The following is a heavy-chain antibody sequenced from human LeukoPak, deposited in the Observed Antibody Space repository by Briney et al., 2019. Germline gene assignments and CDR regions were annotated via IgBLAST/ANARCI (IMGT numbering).Heavy chain of an antibody. J-gene: IGHJ3*02. CDR3: AKDDMYSSSGREGII. D-gene: IGHD6-13*01. V-gene: IGHV1-2*02. CDR1: GYTFTDYE. Sequence: ASVNVSCKACGYTFTDYEIHRVGQAAGQGGEGMGWINPNSGGTNYAQKFQGRVIMTRDTSISTAYMELSRLRSDDTAVYYCAKDDMYSSSGREGIIWGQGTMVTVSS. CDR2: INPNSGGT.